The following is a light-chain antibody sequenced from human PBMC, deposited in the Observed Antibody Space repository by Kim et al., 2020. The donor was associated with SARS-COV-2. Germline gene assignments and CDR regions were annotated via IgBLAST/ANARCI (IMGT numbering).Light chain of an antibody. J-gene: IGLJ2*01. Sequence: GKRVTLSCSGSSSNTGGNSVNWYQHLPGTAPKLLIYNNDRRPSGVPDRFSGSKSGTSASLVISGLQSEDEAIYFCAAWDDSLSGRLFGGGTQLTVL. CDR3: AAWDDSLSGRL. V-gene: IGLV1-44*01. CDR1: SSNTGGNS. CDR2: NND.